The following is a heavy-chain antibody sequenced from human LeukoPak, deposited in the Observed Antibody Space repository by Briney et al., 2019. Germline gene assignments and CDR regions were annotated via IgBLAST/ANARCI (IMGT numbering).Heavy chain of an antibody. D-gene: IGHD2-2*01. CDR2: ISSSSSTI. J-gene: IGHJ4*02. CDR3: SRLCSSSSCYLGVRGDY. CDR1: GFTFSSYS. V-gene: IGHV3-48*04. Sequence: GGSLRLSCAASGFTFSSYSMNWVRQAPGKGLEWVSYISSSSSTIYYADSVKGRFTISRDNAKNSLYLQMNSLRAEDTAVYYCSRLCSSSSCYLGVRGDYWGQGTLVTVSS.